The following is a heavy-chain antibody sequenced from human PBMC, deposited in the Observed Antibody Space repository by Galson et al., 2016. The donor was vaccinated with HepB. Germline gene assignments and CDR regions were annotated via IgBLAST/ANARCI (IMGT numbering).Heavy chain of an antibody. D-gene: IGHD3-10*01. J-gene: IGHJ6*02. CDR3: ARGGSGSYYKGEDYYYGMDV. V-gene: IGHV3-33*01. CDR1: GFTFSSYA. Sequence: SLRLSCAASGFTFSSYAMHWVRQAPGKGLEWVAVIRYDGSSKYYTDSVKGRFTISRDNSKNTLNLQMNSLSAEDTAMYYCARGGSGSYYKGEDYYYGMDVWGQGTTVIVSS. CDR2: IRYDGSSK.